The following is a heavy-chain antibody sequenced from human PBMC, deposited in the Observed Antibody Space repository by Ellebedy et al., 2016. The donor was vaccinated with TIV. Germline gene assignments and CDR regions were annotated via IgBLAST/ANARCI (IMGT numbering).Heavy chain of an antibody. J-gene: IGHJ4*02. D-gene: IGHD5-18*01. V-gene: IGHV4-39*07. CDR1: GGSISSGDYY. CDR2: INHSGST. Sequence: SETLSLXXTVSGGSISSGDYYWSWIRQPPGKGLEWIGEINHSGSTNYNPSLKSRVTISVDTSKNQFSLKLSSVTAADTAVYYCARGGIQLDIGYWGQGTLVTVSS. CDR3: ARGGIQLDIGY.